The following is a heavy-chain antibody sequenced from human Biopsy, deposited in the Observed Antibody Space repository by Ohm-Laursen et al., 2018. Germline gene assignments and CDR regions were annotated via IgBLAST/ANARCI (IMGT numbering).Heavy chain of an antibody. V-gene: IGHV3-23*01. J-gene: IGHJ5*02. CDR3: AKYDYSSSPRRYFDP. CDR2: LTGSGGST. Sequence: SLRLSCAASGFTFSNYAMSWVRQPPGKGLEWVSSLTGSGGSTYYADSVKGRFTISRDNSKNTLSLQMNSLRAEDTAVYYCAKYDYSSSPRRYFDPWGQGTLVTVSS. CDR1: GFTFSNYA. D-gene: IGHD6-6*01.